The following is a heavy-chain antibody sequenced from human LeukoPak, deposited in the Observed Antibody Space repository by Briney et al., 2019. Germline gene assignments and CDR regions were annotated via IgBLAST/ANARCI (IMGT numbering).Heavy chain of an antibody. V-gene: IGHV4-38-2*01. Sequence: PSETLSLTCVVSNYSISSDNYWGWIRQSPGKGLEWIGSISHRGSTYYNPSLQSRVTISVDTSKNQFSLNLTSVTTTDTALYYCARAVTGPRFDPWGQGTLVTVSS. CDR2: ISHRGST. CDR1: NYSISSDNY. J-gene: IGHJ5*02. CDR3: ARAVTGPRFDP. D-gene: IGHD6-19*01.